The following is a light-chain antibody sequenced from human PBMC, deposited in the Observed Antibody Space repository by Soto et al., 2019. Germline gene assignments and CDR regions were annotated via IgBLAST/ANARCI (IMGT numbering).Light chain of an antibody. CDR3: QQRSHWPPLT. CDR2: DAS. V-gene: IGKV3-11*01. Sequence: EIVLTQSPATLSMSPGERATLSCRASQSVSTYLAWYQQKPGQAPRLLIFDASHRASGIPSRFSGSGSGTNFPLTISRLEPEAFAVYFCQQRSHWPPLTFGGGTQVEIK. CDR1: QSVSTY. J-gene: IGKJ4*01.